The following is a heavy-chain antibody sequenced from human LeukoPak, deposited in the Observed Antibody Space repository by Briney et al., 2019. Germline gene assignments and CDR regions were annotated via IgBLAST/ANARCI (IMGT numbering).Heavy chain of an antibody. CDR3: SRGRSSSSYDAFDI. CDR2: IRYDGSNK. CDR1: GFSFSSYG. J-gene: IGHJ3*02. V-gene: IGHV3-30*02. Sequence: GGSLRLSCAASGFSFSSYGMHWVRQAPGKGLEWVAFIRYDGSNKYYADSVKGRFTISRDNSKNTLYLQMNSLRAEDTAVYSCSRGRSSSSYDAFDIWGQGTMVTVSS. D-gene: IGHD6-13*01.